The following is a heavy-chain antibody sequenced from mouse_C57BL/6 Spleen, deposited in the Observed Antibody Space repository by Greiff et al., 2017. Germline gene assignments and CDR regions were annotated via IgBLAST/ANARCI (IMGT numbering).Heavy chain of an antibody. J-gene: IGHJ4*01. CDR3: ASHPYYYGSSYYYCAMDY. CDR1: GFSLTSYG. CDR2: IWSGGST. D-gene: IGHD1-1*01. V-gene: IGHV2-2*01. Sequence: QVQLQQSGPGLVQPSQSLSITCTVSGFSLTSYGVHWVRQSPGKGLEWLGVIWSGGSTDYNAAFISRLSISKDNSKSQVFFKMNSLQADDTAIYXCASHPYYYGSSYYYCAMDYWGQGTSVTVSS.